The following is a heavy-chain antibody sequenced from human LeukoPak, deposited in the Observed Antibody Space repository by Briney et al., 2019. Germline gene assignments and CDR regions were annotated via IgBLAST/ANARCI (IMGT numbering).Heavy chain of an antibody. Sequence: GASVKVSCKASGGTFSSYTISWVRQAPGQGLEWMGRIIPILGIANYAQKFQSRVTITADKSTSTAYMELSSLRSEDTAVYYCARDRAGHGTYYFDYWGQGTLVTVSS. CDR1: GGTFSSYT. CDR2: IIPILGIA. J-gene: IGHJ4*02. CDR3: ARDRAGHGTYYFDY. V-gene: IGHV1-69*04. D-gene: IGHD1-1*01.